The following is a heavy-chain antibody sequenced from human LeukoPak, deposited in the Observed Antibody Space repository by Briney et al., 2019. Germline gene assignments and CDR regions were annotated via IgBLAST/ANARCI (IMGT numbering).Heavy chain of an antibody. D-gene: IGHD3-10*01. CDR1: RGSISSYH. J-gene: IGHJ4*02. V-gene: IGHV4-4*07. CDR2: IYARGST. Sequence: SETLSLTCTVSRGSISSYHWSWIRQPAGKGLEWIGRIYARGSTNYNPSPKSRVTMSVDTSKNQFSLRLSSVTAADTAVYYCARDPGTPWFGELPKTGIYYFDYWGQGTLVTVSS. CDR3: ARDPGTPWFGELPKTGIYYFDY.